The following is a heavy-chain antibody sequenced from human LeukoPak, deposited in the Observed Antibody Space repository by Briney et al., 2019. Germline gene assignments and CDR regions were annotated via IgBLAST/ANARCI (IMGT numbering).Heavy chain of an antibody. D-gene: IGHD5-24*01. Sequence: GESLKISWKGSGYSFTSYWIGWVRQMPGKGLEWMGIIYPGDSDTRYSPFFQGQVTISADKSISTAYLQWSSLKASDTAMYYCARWAEMATITRYFDYWGQGTLVTVSS. V-gene: IGHV5-51*01. CDR2: IYPGDSDT. CDR1: GYSFTSYW. CDR3: ARWAEMATITRYFDY. J-gene: IGHJ4*02.